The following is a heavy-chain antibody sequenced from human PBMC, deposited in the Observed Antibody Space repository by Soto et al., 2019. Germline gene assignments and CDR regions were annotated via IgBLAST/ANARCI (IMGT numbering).Heavy chain of an antibody. CDR2: INPNSGGT. CDR3: ARGPIAPNPNWFDP. V-gene: IGHV1-2*04. J-gene: IGHJ5*02. Sequence: GSVKVSCKASGYTFTGYYMHWVRQAPGQGLEWMGWINPNSGGTNYAQKFQGWVTMTRDTSISTAYMELSRLRSDDTAVYYCARGPIAPNPNWFDPWGQGTLVTVSS. CDR1: GYTFTGYY. D-gene: IGHD6-13*01.